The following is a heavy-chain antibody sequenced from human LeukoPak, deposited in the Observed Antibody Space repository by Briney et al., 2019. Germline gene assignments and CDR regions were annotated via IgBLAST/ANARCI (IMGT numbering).Heavy chain of an antibody. V-gene: IGHV5-51*01. CDR1: GYSFASYW. CDR2: IRPNDGSS. J-gene: IGHJ4*02. Sequence: GESLKISCKASGYSFASYWIGWVRQMSGKGLEWMAIIRPNDGSSIYSPSFEGQVTISADKSINTAYLEWSTLKASDTAIYYCARHNNWAFDYWDRGTLLTVSS. D-gene: IGHD2/OR15-2a*01. CDR3: ARHNNWAFDY.